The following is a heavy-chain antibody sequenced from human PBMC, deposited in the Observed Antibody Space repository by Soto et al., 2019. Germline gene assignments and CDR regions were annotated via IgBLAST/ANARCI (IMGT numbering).Heavy chain of an antibody. CDR1: GFTFSDYA. V-gene: IGHV3-23*01. D-gene: IGHD6-19*01. CDR2: LSGSGPTS. Sequence: PGGSLRLSCVASGFTFSDYAMSWVRQAPGKGLEWVSGLSGSGPTSFYADSVQGRFTISRDNSKNSLSLQMDSLRIEDTAIYYCARIRSSGWYLFPAPLDHWGHGMLVTVSS. J-gene: IGHJ4*01. CDR3: ARIRSSGWYLFPAPLDH.